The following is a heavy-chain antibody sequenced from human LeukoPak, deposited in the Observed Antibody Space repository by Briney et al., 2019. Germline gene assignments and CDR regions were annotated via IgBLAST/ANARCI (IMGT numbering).Heavy chain of an antibody. D-gene: IGHD1-26*01. CDR1: GFTFSSYW. J-gene: IGHJ4*02. Sequence: GGSLRLSCAASGFTFSSYWMHWVRHAPGKGLVWVSRINSDGSSTSYADSVKGRFTISRDNAKNTLYLQMNSLRAEDTAVYYCARGLGGSYRADFDYWGQGTLVTVSS. CDR2: INSDGSST. CDR3: ARGLGGSYRADFDY. V-gene: IGHV3-74*01.